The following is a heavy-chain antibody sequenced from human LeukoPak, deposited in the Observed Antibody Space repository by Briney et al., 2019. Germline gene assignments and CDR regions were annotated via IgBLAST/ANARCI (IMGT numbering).Heavy chain of an antibody. CDR3: ARDRIIYGDYGDAFDI. D-gene: IGHD4-17*01. CDR1: GFIFSSHS. CDR2: ISLSSSYI. J-gene: IGHJ3*02. V-gene: IGHV3-21*01. Sequence: PGGSLRLSCVASGFIFSSHSMSWVRQAPGKGLEWVSFISLSSSYIYYADSLKGRFTISRDNAKNSLYLQMNSLRAEDTAVYFCARDRIIYGDYGDAFDIWGQGTMVTVSS.